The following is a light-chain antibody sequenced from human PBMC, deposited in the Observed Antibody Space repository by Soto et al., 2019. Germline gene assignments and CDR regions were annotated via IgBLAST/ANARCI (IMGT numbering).Light chain of an antibody. Sequence: ETLLTQSPATLSVSPGERATLSCRASQSVRDNLAWYQQKPGQAPRLHIYGASTRAPGIPDRFSGSGFGTEFSLTISSLQSEDFAVYYCQQHNDWPPSTFGQGTKLEIK. CDR1: QSVRDN. CDR2: GAS. J-gene: IGKJ2*01. CDR3: QQHNDWPPST. V-gene: IGKV3-15*01.